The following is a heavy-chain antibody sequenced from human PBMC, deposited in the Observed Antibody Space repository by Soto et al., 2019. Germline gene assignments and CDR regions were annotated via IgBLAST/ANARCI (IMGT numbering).Heavy chain of an antibody. CDR3: AKDASKDFWSGLADY. J-gene: IGHJ4*02. CDR1: GFTFSNYA. D-gene: IGHD3-3*01. V-gene: IGHV3-64*04. CDR2: ISSSGGST. Sequence: VGSLRLSCSASGFTFSNYAMQWVRQAPGKGLQYVSTISSSGGSTYYADSVKGRFTISRDNSKNTLYLQMNSLRAEDTAVYYCAKDASKDFWSGLADYWGQGTLVIVSS.